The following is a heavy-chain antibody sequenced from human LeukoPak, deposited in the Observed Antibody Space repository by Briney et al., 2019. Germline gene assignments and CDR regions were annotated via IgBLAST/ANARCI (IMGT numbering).Heavy chain of an antibody. CDR2: IYYSGST. CDR1: GGSISSSSYY. V-gene: IGHV4-39*07. CDR3: ARDHITMVRGVQRGGLNY. Sequence: PSETLSLTCTVSGGSISSSSYYWGWIRQPPGKGLEWIGSIYYSGSTYYNPSLKSRVTISVDTSKNQFSLKLSSVTAADTAVYYCARDHITMVRGVQRGGLNYWGQGTLVTVSS. J-gene: IGHJ4*02. D-gene: IGHD3-10*01.